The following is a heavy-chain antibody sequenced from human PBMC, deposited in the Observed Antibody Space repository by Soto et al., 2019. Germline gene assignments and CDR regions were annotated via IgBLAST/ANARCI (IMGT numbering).Heavy chain of an antibody. J-gene: IGHJ6*02. CDR2: ISAYNGNT. Sequence: ASVKVSCKASGYTFTSYGISWVRQAPGQGLEWMGWISAYNGNTNYAQKLQGRVTMTTDTSTSTAYMELRSLRSDDTAVYYCARDGHVVAAAMLDYYYYGMDVWGQGTTVTVSS. D-gene: IGHD2-2*01. V-gene: IGHV1-18*01. CDR1: GYTFTSYG. CDR3: ARDGHVVAAAMLDYYYYGMDV.